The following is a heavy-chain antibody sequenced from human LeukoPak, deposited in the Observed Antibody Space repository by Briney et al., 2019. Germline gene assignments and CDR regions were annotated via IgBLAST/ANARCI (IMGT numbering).Heavy chain of an antibody. CDR2: INHSGST. V-gene: IGHV4-34*01. D-gene: IGHD2-15*01. CDR3: ASSGSGDHFDY. J-gene: IGHJ4*02. CDR1: GGSFSGYY. Sequence: SETLSLTCAVYGGSFSGYYWSWIRQPPGKGLEWIGEINHSGSTNYNPSLKSRVTISVDTSKNQFPLKLSSVTAADTAVYYCASSGSGDHFDYWGQGTLVTVSS.